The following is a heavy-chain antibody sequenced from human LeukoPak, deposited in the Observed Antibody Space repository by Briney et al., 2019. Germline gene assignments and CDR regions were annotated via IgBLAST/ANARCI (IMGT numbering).Heavy chain of an antibody. Sequence: ASVKVSCKASGYTFTGYYMHWVRQAPGQGLEWMGWINPNSGGTNYAQKFQGRVTMTRDTSISTAYMELSRLRSDDTAVYYCARDRAGYYDSFDAFDIWGQGTMVTVSS. CDR3: ARDRAGYYDSFDAFDI. CDR1: GYTFTGYY. V-gene: IGHV1-2*02. CDR2: INPNSGGT. J-gene: IGHJ3*02. D-gene: IGHD3-22*01.